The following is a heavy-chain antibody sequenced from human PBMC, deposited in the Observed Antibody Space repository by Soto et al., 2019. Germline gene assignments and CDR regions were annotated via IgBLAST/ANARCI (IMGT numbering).Heavy chain of an antibody. D-gene: IGHD4-17*01. CDR1: GYTFTSYG. J-gene: IGHJ4*02. V-gene: IGHV1-18*01. Sequence: QVQLVQSGAEVKKPGASVKVSCKASGYTFTSYGISWVRQAPGQGLEWMGGISAYNGKKNYAKKLQGRVTMTTDTSTRTAYMELRSLRSDDTAVYYCARDLSGDYSFIPFFDYWGPGTLVTVSS. CDR3: ARDLSGDYSFIPFFDY. CDR2: ISAYNGKK.